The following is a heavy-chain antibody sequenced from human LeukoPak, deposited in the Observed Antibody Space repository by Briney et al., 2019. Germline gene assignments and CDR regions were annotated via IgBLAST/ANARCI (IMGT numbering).Heavy chain of an antibody. CDR1: GYTFTGYY. Sequence: GASVKVSCKASGYTFTGYYMHWVRHAPGRGLEWMGWINPNSGGTNYAQKFQGRVTMTRDTSISTAYMELSRLRSDDTAVYYCARARYCSSTSCSQVFDYWGQGTLVTVSS. CDR3: ARARYCSSTSCSQVFDY. CDR2: INPNSGGT. J-gene: IGHJ4*02. V-gene: IGHV1-2*02. D-gene: IGHD2-2*01.